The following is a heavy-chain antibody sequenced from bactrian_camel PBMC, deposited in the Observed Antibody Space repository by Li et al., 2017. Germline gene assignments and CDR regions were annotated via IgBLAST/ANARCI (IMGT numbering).Heavy chain of an antibody. CDR3: AAEYSGKWNTRSGLDGCSITT. Sequence: HVQLVESGGGLVQPGGSLRLSCASSLFTFPCMTWVRQGPGKERELVSTISSDGATSYADSVQGRFAISQDKVKNTVYLQMNSLEPEDTAIYYCAAEYSGKWNTRSGLDGCSITTGARGPRSPSP. CDR1: LFTFPC. CDR2: ISSDGAT. V-gene: IGHV3S53*01. J-gene: IGHJ4*01. D-gene: IGHD1*01.